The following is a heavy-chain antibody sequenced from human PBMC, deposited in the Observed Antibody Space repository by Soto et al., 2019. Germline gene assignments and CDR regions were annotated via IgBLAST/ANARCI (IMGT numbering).Heavy chain of an antibody. CDR3: AREKKAYYGSGSYGIFDY. V-gene: IGHV1-18*01. CDR1: GYTFTSYG. Sequence: GASVKVSCKASGYTFTSYGISWVRQAPGQGLEWMGWISAYNGNTNYAQKLQGRVTMTTDTSTSTAYMELRSLRSDDTAVYYCAREKKAYYGSGSYGIFDYWGQGTLVTV. J-gene: IGHJ4*02. CDR2: ISAYNGNT. D-gene: IGHD3-10*01.